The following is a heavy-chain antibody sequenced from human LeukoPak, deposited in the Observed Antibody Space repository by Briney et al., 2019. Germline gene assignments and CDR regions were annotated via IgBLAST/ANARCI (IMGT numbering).Heavy chain of an antibody. D-gene: IGHD3-9*01. CDR1: GFTFSSYG. J-gene: IGHJ4*02. Sequence: GGSLRLSCAASGFTFSSYGMHWVRQAPGKGLEWVAVISYDGSHKYYEDSVKGRFTISRDNSKNTLFLQMNSLRAEDTAVYYCAKDQGAYYDILTGYASPSYWGQGTLVTVSS. V-gene: IGHV3-30*18. CDR2: ISYDGSHK. CDR3: AKDQGAYYDILTGYASPSY.